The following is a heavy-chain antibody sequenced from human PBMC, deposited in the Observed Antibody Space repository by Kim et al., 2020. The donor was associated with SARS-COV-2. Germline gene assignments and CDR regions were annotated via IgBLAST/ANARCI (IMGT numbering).Heavy chain of an antibody. Sequence: GGSLRLSCAASGFTFDDYAMHWVRQAPGKGLEWVSLITWDGGTTYYADSVKGRFTISRDNSKNSLYLQMNSLRTEDTALYYCAKDSSPPGYYYGMDVWGQGTTVTVSS. CDR3: AKDSSPPGYYYGMDV. J-gene: IGHJ6*02. D-gene: IGHD1-1*01. CDR2: ITWDGGTT. CDR1: GFTFDDYA. V-gene: IGHV3-43D*03.